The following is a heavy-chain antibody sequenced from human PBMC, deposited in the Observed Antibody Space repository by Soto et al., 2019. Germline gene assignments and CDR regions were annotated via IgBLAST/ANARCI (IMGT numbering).Heavy chain of an antibody. CDR3: ARDSWSWGGYDSHDPHDAFDI. CDR1: GGSISSGGYY. J-gene: IGHJ3*02. CDR2: IYYSGST. V-gene: IGHV4-31*03. Sequence: PSETLSLTCTVSGGSISSGGYYWSWIRQHPGKGLEWIGYIYYSGSTYYNPSLKSRVTISVDTSKNQFSLKLSSVTAADTAVYYCARDSWSWGGYDSHDPHDAFDIWGQGTMVTVSS. D-gene: IGHD5-12*01.